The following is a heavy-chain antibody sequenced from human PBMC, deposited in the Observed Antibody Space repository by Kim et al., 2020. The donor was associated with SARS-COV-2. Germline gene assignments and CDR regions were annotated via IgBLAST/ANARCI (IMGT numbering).Heavy chain of an antibody. D-gene: IGHD6-19*01. CDR1: GGSISSSSYY. CDR2: TYYSGST. V-gene: IGHV4-39*01. Sequence: SETLSLTCTVSGGSISSSSYYWGWIRQPPGKGLEWIGSTYYSGSTYYNPAIKRRVTISVDTSKNQFSLKQSSVTAADTAVYYCARHGTVAGTSAFDIWGQGTMVTVSS. J-gene: IGHJ3*02. CDR3: ARHGTVAGTSAFDI.